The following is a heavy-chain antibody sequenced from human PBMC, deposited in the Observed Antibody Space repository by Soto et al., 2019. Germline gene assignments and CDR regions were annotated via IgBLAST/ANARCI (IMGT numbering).Heavy chain of an antibody. V-gene: IGHV3-23*01. Sequence: PGGSLRLSCAASGFTFSSYAMSGVRQAPGKGLEWVSAISGSGGSTYYADSVKGRFTISRDNSKNTLYLQMNSLRAEDTAVYYCAKDMGTMIVVVIIAFDYWGQGTLVTVSS. CDR2: ISGSGGST. J-gene: IGHJ4*02. CDR3: AKDMGTMIVVVIIAFDY. D-gene: IGHD3-22*01. CDR1: GFTFSSYA.